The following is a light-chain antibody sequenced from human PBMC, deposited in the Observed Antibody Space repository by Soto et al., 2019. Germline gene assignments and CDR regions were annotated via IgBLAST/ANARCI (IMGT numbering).Light chain of an antibody. CDR1: SSDVGGYNY. Sequence: ALTQPASVSGSPGQSITISCTGTSSDVGGYNYVSWYQQHPGKAPKLMIYEVSNRPSGVSNRFSGSKSGNTASLTISGLQAEDEADYYCSSYTSSIPYVFGTGTKVTVL. V-gene: IGLV2-14*01. J-gene: IGLJ1*01. CDR2: EVS. CDR3: SSYTSSIPYV.